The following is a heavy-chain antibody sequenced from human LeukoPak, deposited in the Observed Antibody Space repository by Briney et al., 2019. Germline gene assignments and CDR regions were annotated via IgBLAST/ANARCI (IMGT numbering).Heavy chain of an antibody. CDR1: GFTFSSYS. D-gene: IGHD4-17*01. J-gene: IGHJ4*02. CDR2: ISSSSYI. CDR3: ARDVEPTTVTATAVDY. V-gene: IGHV3-21*01. Sequence: GGSLRLSCAASGFTFSSYSMNWVRQAPGKGLEWVSSISSSSYIYYADSVKGRFTISRDNAKNSLYLQMNSLRAEDTAVYYCARDVEPTTVTATAVDYWGQGTLVTVSS.